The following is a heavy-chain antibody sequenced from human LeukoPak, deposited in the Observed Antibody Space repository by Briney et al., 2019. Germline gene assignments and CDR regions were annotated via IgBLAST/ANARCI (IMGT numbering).Heavy chain of an antibody. CDR2: IYYSGST. CDR1: GGSMSNYY. V-gene: IGHV4-59*01. Sequence: SETLSLTCSVSGGSMSNYYWSWMRQPPGKGLEWIGNIYYSGSTNYNPSLRSRISISPDMSKNQFSLKLSSVTAADTAVYYCARDLGGGYGLDYWGQGTLVTVSS. J-gene: IGHJ4*02. D-gene: IGHD5-12*01. CDR3: ARDLGGGYGLDY.